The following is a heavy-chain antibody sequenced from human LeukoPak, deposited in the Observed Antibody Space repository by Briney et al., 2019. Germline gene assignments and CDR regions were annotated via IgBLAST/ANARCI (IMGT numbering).Heavy chain of an antibody. D-gene: IGHD3-16*02. J-gene: IGHJ4*02. CDR2: IYWNDDK. Sequence: ESGPTLVKPTQTLTLTCTFSGFSLSTSGVGVGWIRQPPGKALEWLALIYWNDDKRYSPSLKSRLTITKDTSKNQVVLTMTNMDPVDTATYYCAHRTEAGVYYDYVWGSYRFRRGFDYWGQGTLVTVSS. CDR3: AHRTEAGVYYDYVWGSYRFRRGFDY. V-gene: IGHV2-5*01. CDR1: GFSLSTSGVG.